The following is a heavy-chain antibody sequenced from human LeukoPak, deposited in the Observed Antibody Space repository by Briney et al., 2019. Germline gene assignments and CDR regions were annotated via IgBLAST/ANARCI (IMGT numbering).Heavy chain of an antibody. CDR1: GGSFSGYY. CDR3: ARGLGTRGWSSSINYYYYMDV. J-gene: IGHJ6*03. V-gene: IGHV4-34*01. Sequence: SETLSLTCAVYGGSFSGYYWSWIRQPPGKGLEWIGEINHSGSTNYNASLKSRVTISVDTSKNQFSLKLSSVTAADTAVYSCARGLGTRGWSSSINYYYYMDVWGKGTTVTVSS. D-gene: IGHD6-19*01. CDR2: INHSGST.